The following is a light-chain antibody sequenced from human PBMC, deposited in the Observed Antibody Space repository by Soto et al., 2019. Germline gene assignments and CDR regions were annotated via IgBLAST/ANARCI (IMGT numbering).Light chain of an antibody. CDR1: HSISSTY. CDR3: QQYGNSPWT. J-gene: IGKJ1*01. Sequence: PGESATLSCGASHSISSTYLAWYQQKPGLAPRLLIYDASSRATGIPDRFSGSGSGTDFTLTISRLEPEDFAVYYCQQYGNSPWTFGQGTKVEIK. V-gene: IGKV3D-20*01. CDR2: DAS.